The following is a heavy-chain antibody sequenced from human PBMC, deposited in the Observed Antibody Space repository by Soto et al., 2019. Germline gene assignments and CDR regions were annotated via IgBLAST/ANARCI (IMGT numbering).Heavy chain of an antibody. J-gene: IGHJ4*02. V-gene: IGHV3-23*01. D-gene: IGHD3-3*01. CDR2: ISGSDGKT. CDR3: ARWSYLDY. CDR1: GFSFGSYA. Sequence: DVQLWESGGGVVQPGGSLRLSCAASGFSFGSYALSWVRQAPGKGLEWVSTISGSDGKTFYADSVKGRFSISRDTSQSTLYLQMNSLRADDTAMYYCARWSYLDYWGQGTRVTVSS.